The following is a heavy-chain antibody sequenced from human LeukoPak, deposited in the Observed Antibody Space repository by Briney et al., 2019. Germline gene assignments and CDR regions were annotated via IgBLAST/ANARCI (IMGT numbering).Heavy chain of an antibody. CDR2: ISYNGSDT. CDR1: GVNFSHYC. J-gene: IGHJ4*02. CDR3: ARDLVDCGGDCNNFRE. Sequence: GRSLRLSCAVSGVNFSHYCIQWVCQAPAKGLEWVSFISYNGSDTYYADSVKGRFTISRDNSRNTLYLQMDSLILGDTAMYYCARDLVDCGGDCNNFREGGQGTLVTVSS. D-gene: IGHD2-21*01. V-gene: IGHV3-30*04.